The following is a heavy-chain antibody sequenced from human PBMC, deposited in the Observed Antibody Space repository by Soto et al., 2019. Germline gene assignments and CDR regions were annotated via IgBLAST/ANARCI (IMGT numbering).Heavy chain of an antibody. D-gene: IGHD2-2*02. CDR2: FYYSGRT. J-gene: IGHJ5*02. CDR1: GGSISSYY. V-gene: IGHV4-59*01. Sequence: SETLSLTCTVSGGSISSYYWSWIRQPPGKGLYWIGYFYYSGRTNYNPSFKSRVTISVDTSKNLFSLKLSSVTVADTAVYYCARGYCSSTICYIWDNWFDPWGQGTLVTVSS. CDR3: ARGYCSSTICYIWDNWFDP.